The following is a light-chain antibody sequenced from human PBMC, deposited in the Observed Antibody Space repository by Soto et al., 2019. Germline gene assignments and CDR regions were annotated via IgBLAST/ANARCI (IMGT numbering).Light chain of an antibody. CDR2: AAS. CDR3: QQSYSTPRLT. J-gene: IGKJ4*01. V-gene: IGKV1-39*01. Sequence: DIQMTQSPSSLSASVGDRVTITCRASQSISSYLNWYQQKPGKAPKLLIYAASSLQSGVPSRFSGSGSGTDFTLTISSLQPEDFATYYCQQSYSTPRLTFGGGTKLEIK. CDR1: QSISSY.